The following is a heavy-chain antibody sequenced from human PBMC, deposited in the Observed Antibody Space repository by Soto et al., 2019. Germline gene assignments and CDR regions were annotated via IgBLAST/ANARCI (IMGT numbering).Heavy chain of an antibody. CDR1: GGSFSGYY. V-gene: IGHV4-34*01. J-gene: IGHJ4*02. D-gene: IGHD2-15*01. CDR2: INHSGST. CDR3: GGLQNFINWCFDS. Sequence: SETLSLTCAVYGGSFSGYYWSWIRQPPGKGLEWIGEINHSGSTNYNPSLKSRVTISVDTSKNQFSLKLSSVTAADTAVYYCGGLQNFINWCFDSWGKGVLVTVS.